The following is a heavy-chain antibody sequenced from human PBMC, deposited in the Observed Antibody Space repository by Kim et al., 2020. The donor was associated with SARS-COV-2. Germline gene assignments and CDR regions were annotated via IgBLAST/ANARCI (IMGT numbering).Heavy chain of an antibody. Sequence: GGSLRLSCAVSGFTFSAYYMSWVRQAPGKGLEWVSSISTNSSYTYYADSVKGRFTISRDNAKNSLYLQMNTLRAEDTAVYYCARALGHLPGSNYYGMD. D-gene: IGHD3-10*01. CDR1: GFTFSAYY. CDR3: ARALGHLPGSNYYGMD. J-gene: IGHJ6*01. V-gene: IGHV3-11*06. CDR2: ISTNSSYT.